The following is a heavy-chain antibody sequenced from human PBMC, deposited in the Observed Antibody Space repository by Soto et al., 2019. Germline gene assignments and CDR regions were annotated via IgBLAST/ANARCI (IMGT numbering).Heavy chain of an antibody. J-gene: IGHJ4*02. Sequence: GGSLRLSCAASGFTVSSNYMSWVRQAPGKGLEWVSVIYSGGSTYYADSVKGRLTISRDNSKNTLYLQMNSLRAEDTAVYYCARAPDYGDYIQLFDYWGQGTLVTVSS. CDR2: IYSGGST. CDR1: GFTVSSNY. CDR3: ARAPDYGDYIQLFDY. V-gene: IGHV3-66*01. D-gene: IGHD4-17*01.